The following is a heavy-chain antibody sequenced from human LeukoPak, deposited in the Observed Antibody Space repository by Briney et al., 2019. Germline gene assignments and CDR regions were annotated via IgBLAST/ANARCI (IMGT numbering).Heavy chain of an antibody. CDR1: GFTFSSYA. J-gene: IGHJ4*02. CDR3: ARVSAPGTSGWYFGY. Sequence: GGSLRLSCAASGFTFSSYAMSWVRQAPGKGLEWVSDICGGAGCTDYADSVKGRFTMSRDNAKNLLYLQMNSLRDEDTAMYYCARVSAPGTSGWYFGYWGQGTLVTVSS. V-gene: IGHV3-23*01. D-gene: IGHD6-19*01. CDR2: ICGGAGCT.